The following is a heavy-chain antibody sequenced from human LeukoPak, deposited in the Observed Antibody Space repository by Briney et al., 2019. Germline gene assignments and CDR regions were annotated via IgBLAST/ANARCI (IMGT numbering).Heavy chain of an antibody. J-gene: IGHJ5*02. CDR3: AAALDIVVVPAAIPHGDWFDP. Sequence: SVKVSCKASGGTFSSYAISWVRQAPGQGLEWMGGIIPIFGTANYAQKFQGRVTITTGESTSTAYMELSSLRSEDTAVYYCAAALDIVVVPAAIPHGDWFDPWGQGTLVTVSS. CDR1: GGTFSSYA. V-gene: IGHV1-69*05. CDR2: IIPIFGTA. D-gene: IGHD2-2*02.